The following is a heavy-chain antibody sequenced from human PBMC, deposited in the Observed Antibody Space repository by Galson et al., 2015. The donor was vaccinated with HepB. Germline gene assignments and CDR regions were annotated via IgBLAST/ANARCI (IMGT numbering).Heavy chain of an antibody. V-gene: IGHV3-11*03. J-gene: IGHJ4*02. CDR1: GFTFSDYY. D-gene: IGHD3-22*01. Sequence: SLRLSCAASGFTFSDYYMSWIRQAPGKGLEWVSYISSSSSYTNYADSVKGRFAISRDNAKNSLYLQMNSLRAEDTAVYYCARSDYYDSSGYLFDYWGQGTLVTVSS. CDR2: ISSSSSYT. CDR3: ARSDYYDSSGYLFDY.